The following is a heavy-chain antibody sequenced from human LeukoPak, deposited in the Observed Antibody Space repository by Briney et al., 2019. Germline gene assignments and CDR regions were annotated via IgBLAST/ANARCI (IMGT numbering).Heavy chain of an antibody. J-gene: IGHJ4*01. D-gene: IGHD6-13*01. CDR2: IRQDGGEK. Sequence: PGGSLRLSCAVSGFTFTSYWMNWVRQAPGKGLEWVASIRQDGGEKSYVDSVKGRFTISGDNTKNSLYLQMSSLRPEDTAVYYCARDGTAPGLYFDLWGQGTLVTVSS. V-gene: IGHV3-7*01. CDR3: ARDGTAPGLYFDL. CDR1: GFTFTSYW.